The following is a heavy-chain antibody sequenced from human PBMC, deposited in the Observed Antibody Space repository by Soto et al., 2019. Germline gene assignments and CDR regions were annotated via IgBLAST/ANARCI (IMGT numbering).Heavy chain of an antibody. Sequence: SQTLSLTCAISGDRVSSNSAAWNWIRQSPSRGLEWLGRTYYRSKWYNDYAVSVKSRITINPDTSKNQFSLQLNSVTPEDTAVYYCARDIGGSIAARPGNWFDPWGQGTLVTVSS. V-gene: IGHV6-1*01. CDR3: ARDIGGSIAARPGNWFDP. CDR1: GDRVSSNSAA. CDR2: TYYRSKWYN. D-gene: IGHD6-6*01. J-gene: IGHJ5*02.